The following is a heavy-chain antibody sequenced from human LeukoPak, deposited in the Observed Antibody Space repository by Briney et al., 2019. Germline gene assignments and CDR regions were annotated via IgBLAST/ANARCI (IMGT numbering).Heavy chain of an antibody. Sequence: PGGSLRLSCTASRFTFSSYWMNWVRQAPGKGLERVANIKQDGSQKYYVDSVKGRFTISRDNAKNSLYLQMNSLRAEDTAVYYCARDVSGTGGKDYWGQGTLVTVSS. CDR1: RFTFSSYW. D-gene: IGHD1-1*01. CDR2: IKQDGSQK. J-gene: IGHJ4*02. V-gene: IGHV3-7*01. CDR3: ARDVSGTGGKDY.